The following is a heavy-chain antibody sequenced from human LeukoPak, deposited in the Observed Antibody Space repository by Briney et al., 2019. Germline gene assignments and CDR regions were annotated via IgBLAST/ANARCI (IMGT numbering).Heavy chain of an antibody. J-gene: IGHJ3*02. V-gene: IGHV3-20*04. D-gene: IGHD2-2*01. CDR2: INWNGGST. CDR1: GFTFDDYG. CDR3: ARYCSSTSCYRAFDI. Sequence: GGSLRLSCAASGFTFDDYGMSWVRQAPGKGLEWVSGINWNGGSTGYADSVKGRFTISRDNAKNSLYVQMNSLRAEDTALYYCARYCSSTSCYRAFDIWGQGTMVTVSS.